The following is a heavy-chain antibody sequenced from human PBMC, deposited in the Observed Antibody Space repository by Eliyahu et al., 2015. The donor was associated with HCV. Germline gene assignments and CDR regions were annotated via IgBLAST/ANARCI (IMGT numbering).Heavy chain of an antibody. Sequence: EVQLVESGGGLVQPGGSXRLSCAASGFTFSSYWMSWVRQAPGKGLEWVAIMKHDGXQKSYVDSVKGRFTISRDNVRNSLFLQMNSLRVEDTAVYYCARENMGTFDYWGQGTLATVSS. CDR2: MKHDGXQK. J-gene: IGHJ4*02. CDR3: ARENMGTFDY. V-gene: IGHV3-7*01. D-gene: IGHD1-1*01. CDR1: GFTFSSYW.